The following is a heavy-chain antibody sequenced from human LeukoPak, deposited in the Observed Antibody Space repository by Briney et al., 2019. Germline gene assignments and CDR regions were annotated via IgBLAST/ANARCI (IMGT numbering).Heavy chain of an antibody. D-gene: IGHD5-12*01. CDR2: INHSGST. V-gene: IGHV4-34*01. Sequence: SETLSLTCAVYGGSFSGYYWSWIRQPPGKGLEWIGEINHSGSTNYNPSLKSRVTISVDTSKNQFPLKLSSVTAADTAVYYCARYDYYYYYGMDVWGKGTTVTVSS. CDR3: ARYDYYYYYGMDV. CDR1: GGSFSGYY. J-gene: IGHJ6*04.